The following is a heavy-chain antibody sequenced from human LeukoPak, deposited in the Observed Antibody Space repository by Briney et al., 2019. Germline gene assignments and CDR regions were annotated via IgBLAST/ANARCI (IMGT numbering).Heavy chain of an antibody. CDR1: GGSISSSSYY. J-gene: IGHJ3*02. V-gene: IGHV4-39*01. Sequence: KPSETLSLTCTVSGGSISSSSYYWGWIRQPPGKGLEWIGSIYYSGSTYYNPSLKSRVTISVDTSKNQFSLKLSSVTAADTAVYYCARLLIAAAVFAFDIWGQGTMVSVSS. D-gene: IGHD6-13*01. CDR2: IYYSGST. CDR3: ARLLIAAAVFAFDI.